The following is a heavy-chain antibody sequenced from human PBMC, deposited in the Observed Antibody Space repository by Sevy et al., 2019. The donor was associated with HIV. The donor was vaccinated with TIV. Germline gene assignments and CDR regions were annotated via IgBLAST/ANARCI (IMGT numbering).Heavy chain of an antibody. D-gene: IGHD6-13*01. CDR1: GFTFSDYY. Sequence: GGSLRLSCAASGFTFSDYYLSWIRQAPGKGLEWVSYISSGSSYTNYADSVKGRFTISRDNARNSLYLQMNSLRAEDTAVYYCAKDSRVYSCSHFDYWGQGIRVTVSS. CDR3: AKDSRVYSCSHFDY. CDR2: ISSGSSYT. V-gene: IGHV3-11*06. J-gene: IGHJ4*02.